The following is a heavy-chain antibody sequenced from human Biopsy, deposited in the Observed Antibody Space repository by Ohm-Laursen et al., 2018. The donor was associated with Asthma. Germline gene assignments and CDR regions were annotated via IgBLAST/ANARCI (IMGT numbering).Heavy chain of an antibody. CDR3: AKRRGYSDLTDFDH. Sequence: SLRLSCAASGFVFRSHAMHWVRQAPGKGLEWVAVVSYDGGVVHYADSMKGRFTISRDNAKSTLYLQMNRLRTDDTAVYFCAKRRGYSDLTDFDHWGRGTLVTVSS. D-gene: IGHD3-3*01. CDR2: VSYDGGVV. CDR1: GFVFRSHA. V-gene: IGHV3-30*18. J-gene: IGHJ4*02.